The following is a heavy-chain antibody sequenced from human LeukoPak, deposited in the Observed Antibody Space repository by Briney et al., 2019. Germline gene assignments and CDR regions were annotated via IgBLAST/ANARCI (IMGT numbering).Heavy chain of an antibody. V-gene: IGHV4-34*01. CDR3: ARQYCSSTSCYARGWFDP. D-gene: IGHD2-2*01. CDR2: INHSGST. CDR1: GGSISSYY. Sequence: SETLSLTCTVSGGSISSYYWSWIRQPPGKGLEWIGEINHSGSTNYNPSLKSRVTISVDTSKNQFSLKLSSVTAADTAVYYCARQYCSSTSCYARGWFDPWGQGTLVTVSS. J-gene: IGHJ5*02.